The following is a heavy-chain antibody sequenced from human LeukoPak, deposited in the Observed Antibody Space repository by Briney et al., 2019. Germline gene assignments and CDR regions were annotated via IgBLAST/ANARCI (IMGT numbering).Heavy chain of an antibody. CDR2: ISGSGSTF. V-gene: IGHV3-48*03. CDR1: GFTFSSFE. D-gene: IGHD6-19*01. Sequence: GGSLRLSCAASGFTFSSFEMNWVRQAPGKGVEWLSYISGSGSTFYYADSVRGRFTISRDNAKNSLYLQMNSLRDDDTAVYYCAREISSGWLDAFDIWGQGTVVTVSS. CDR3: AREISSGWLDAFDI. J-gene: IGHJ3*02.